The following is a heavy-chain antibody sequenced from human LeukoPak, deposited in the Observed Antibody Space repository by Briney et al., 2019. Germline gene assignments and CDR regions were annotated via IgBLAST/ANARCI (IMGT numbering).Heavy chain of an antibody. D-gene: IGHD1/OR15-1a*01. CDR1: GYTFTGYY. V-gene: IGHV1-2*02. Sequence: GASVKVSCKASGYTFTGYYMHWVRQAPGQGLEWMGWITPNSGGTNYAQKFQGRVTMTRDTSISTAYMELSRLRSDDTAVYFCARGAVEQLGNQDHWGQGTLVTVSS. CDR3: ARGAVEQLGNQDH. J-gene: IGHJ4*02. CDR2: ITPNSGGT.